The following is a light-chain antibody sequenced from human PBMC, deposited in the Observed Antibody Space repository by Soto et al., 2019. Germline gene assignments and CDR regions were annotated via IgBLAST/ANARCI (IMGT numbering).Light chain of an antibody. CDR2: AAS. V-gene: IGKV1-9*01. CDR3: QQLHSYPLT. Sequence: DIQLTQSPSFLSASVGDRVTITCRASQGISSYLAWYQQKPGKAPKLLIYAASTLQSGVLSRFIGSESGTEFTLTISSLQPEDFATYYCQQLHSYPLTFGTGTKVDI. J-gene: IGKJ3*01. CDR1: QGISSY.